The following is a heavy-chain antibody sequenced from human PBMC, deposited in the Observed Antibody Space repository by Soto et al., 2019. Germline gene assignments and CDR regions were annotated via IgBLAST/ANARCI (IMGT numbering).Heavy chain of an antibody. D-gene: IGHD3-3*01. CDR3: AKDLSLEWLYYYYYGMDV. Sequence: GGSLRLSCAASGFTFSSYAMSWVRQAPGKGLEWVSAISGSGGSTYYADSVKGRFTISRDNSKNTLYLQMNSLRAEDTAVYYCAKDLSLEWLYYYYYGMDVWGQGTTVTVSS. CDR1: GFTFSSYA. CDR2: ISGSGGST. V-gene: IGHV3-23*01. J-gene: IGHJ6*02.